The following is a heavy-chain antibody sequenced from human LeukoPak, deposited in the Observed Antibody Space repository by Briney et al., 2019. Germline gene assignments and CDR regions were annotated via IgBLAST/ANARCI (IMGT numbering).Heavy chain of an antibody. J-gene: IGHJ4*02. V-gene: IGHV4-39*01. CDR3: ASELMEKKQQLPFDY. CDR2: IYYSGST. D-gene: IGHD6-13*01. Sequence: PSETLSLTCTVSGGSISSSSYYWGWIRQPPGKGLEWIGSIYYSGSTYYNPSLKSRVTISVDTSKNQFSLKLSSVTAADTAVYYCASELMEKKQQLPFDYWGQGTLVTVSS. CDR1: GGSISSSSYY.